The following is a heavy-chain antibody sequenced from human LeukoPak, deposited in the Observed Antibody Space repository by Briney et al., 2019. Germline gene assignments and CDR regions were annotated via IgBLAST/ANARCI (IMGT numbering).Heavy chain of an antibody. J-gene: IGHJ6*02. Sequence: PSETLSLTCTVSGGSISSSSYYWGWIRQPPEKGLEWIGSVYYSGSTYYSPSLKSRVTISVDTSKNQFSLKLSSVTAADTAVYYCARDRPANDFWSGYSHYYGMDVWGQGTTVTVSS. CDR3: ARDRPANDFWSGYSHYYGMDV. CDR1: GGSISSSSYY. D-gene: IGHD3-3*01. CDR2: VYYSGST. V-gene: IGHV4-39*07.